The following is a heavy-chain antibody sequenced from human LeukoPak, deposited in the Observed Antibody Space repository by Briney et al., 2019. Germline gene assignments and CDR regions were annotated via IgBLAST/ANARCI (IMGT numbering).Heavy chain of an antibody. J-gene: IGHJ5*02. V-gene: IGHV3-21*01. Sequence: GGSLRLSCAASGFTFSTYTMNWVRQAPGKGLEWVSSISSSSYFIYYADSVRGRFTISRDNAKNSLYLQMNSLRVEDTAIYYCVRIGYCSGGGCQGRDWFDPWGQGTLVTVSS. CDR1: GFTFSTYT. CDR2: ISSSSYFI. D-gene: IGHD2-15*01. CDR3: VRIGYCSGGGCQGRDWFDP.